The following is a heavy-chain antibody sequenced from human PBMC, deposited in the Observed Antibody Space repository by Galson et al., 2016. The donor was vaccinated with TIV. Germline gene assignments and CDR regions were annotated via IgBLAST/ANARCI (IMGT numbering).Heavy chain of an antibody. CDR2: VRYDGSHK. Sequence: SLRLSCAASGFTFSTYVMHWVRQAPGKGLEWVAFVRYDGSHKNYADSVKGRFTISRDNSKYTLYLQMNSLRAEDTAVYYCAKPSALYSMDVWGHGTTVTV. V-gene: IGHV3-30*02. J-gene: IGHJ6*02. CDR1: GFTFSTYV. CDR3: AKPSALYSMDV.